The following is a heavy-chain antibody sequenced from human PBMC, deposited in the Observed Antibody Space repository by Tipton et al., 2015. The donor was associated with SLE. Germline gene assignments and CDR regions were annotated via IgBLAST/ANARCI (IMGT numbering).Heavy chain of an antibody. CDR1: GGSIGYNY. CDR2: VFYSGST. V-gene: IGHV4-59*12. Sequence: GLVKPSETLFLTCSVSGGSIGYNYWNWIRQPPGKGLEWIGYVFYSGSTLYNPSLKSRVAISVDTSWSQFSLRLNSVTAADTAIYYGARSRSQEVGDKRGFDFWGQGTLVTVSS. CDR3: ARSRSQEVGDKRGFDF. J-gene: IGHJ4*02. D-gene: IGHD4-17*01.